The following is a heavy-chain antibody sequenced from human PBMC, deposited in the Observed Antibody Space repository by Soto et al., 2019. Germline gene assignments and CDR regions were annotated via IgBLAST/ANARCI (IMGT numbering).Heavy chain of an antibody. J-gene: IGHJ6*02. CDR3: ASHPLQQWLVPASGNDYYYYYGMDG. V-gene: IGHV4-39*01. D-gene: IGHD6-19*01. CDR2: IYYSGST. Sequence: SETLSLTCTVSGGSISSSSYYWGWIRQPPGKGLEWIGSIYYSGSTYYNPSLKSRVTISVDTSKNQFSLKLSSVTAADTAVYYCASHPLQQWLVPASGNDYYYYYGMDGRGQRTTVTVSS. CDR1: GGSISSSSYY.